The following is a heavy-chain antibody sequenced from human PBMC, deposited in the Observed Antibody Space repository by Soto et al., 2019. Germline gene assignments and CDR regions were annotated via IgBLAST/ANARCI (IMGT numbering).Heavy chain of an antibody. Sequence: SETLSLTCAVYGGSFSGYYWSWIRQPPGKGLEWIGEINHSGSTNYNPSLKSRVTISVDTSKNQFSLKLSSVTTADTAVYYCARVGGAKGYSSSWYNYYYGMDVWGQGTTVTVSS. CDR1: GGSFSGYY. CDR2: INHSGST. CDR3: ARVGGAKGYSSSWYNYYYGMDV. J-gene: IGHJ6*02. V-gene: IGHV4-34*01. D-gene: IGHD6-13*01.